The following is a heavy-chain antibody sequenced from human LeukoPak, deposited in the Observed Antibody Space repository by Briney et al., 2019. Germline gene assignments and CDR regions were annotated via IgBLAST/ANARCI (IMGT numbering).Heavy chain of an antibody. D-gene: IGHD3-9*01. CDR2: IIPIFGTA. CDR1: GGTFSSYA. Sequence: SVKVSCKASGGTFSSYAISWVRQAPGQGLEWMGGIIPIFGTANYAQKFQGRVTITADESTSTAYMELSSLRSEDTAVYYCARDNRLRYFDWRRDDYWGQGTLVTVSS. V-gene: IGHV1-69*13. J-gene: IGHJ4*02. CDR3: ARDNRLRYFDWRRDDY.